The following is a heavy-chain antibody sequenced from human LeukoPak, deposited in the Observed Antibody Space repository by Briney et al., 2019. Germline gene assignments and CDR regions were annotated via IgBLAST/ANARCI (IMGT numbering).Heavy chain of an antibody. CDR2: INPSGGST. Sequence: ASMKVSCKASGYTFTSYYMHWVRQAPGQGLEWMGIINPSGGSTSYAQKFQGRVTMTRDMSTSTVYMELSSLRSEDTAVYYCARDAVTTYTWFDPWGQGTLVTVSP. CDR3: ARDAVTTYTWFDP. D-gene: IGHD4-17*01. V-gene: IGHV1-46*01. CDR1: GYTFTSYY. J-gene: IGHJ5*02.